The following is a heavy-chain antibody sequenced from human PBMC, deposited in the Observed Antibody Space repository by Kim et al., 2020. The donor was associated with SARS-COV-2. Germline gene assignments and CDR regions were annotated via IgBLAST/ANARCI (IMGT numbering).Heavy chain of an antibody. CDR3: ARDHYEILTGYSDY. V-gene: IGHV1-46*01. CDR2: INPSGGST. D-gene: IGHD3-9*01. Sequence: ASVKVSCKASGYTFTSYYIHWVRQAPGQGLVWMGIINPSGGSTSYAQKFQGRVTMTRDTSTSTVYMELSSLRSEDTAVYYCARDHYEILTGYSDYWGQGTLVTVAS. J-gene: IGHJ4*02. CDR1: GYTFTSYY.